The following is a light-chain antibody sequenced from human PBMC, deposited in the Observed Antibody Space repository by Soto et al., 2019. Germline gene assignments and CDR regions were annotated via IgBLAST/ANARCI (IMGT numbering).Light chain of an antibody. CDR3: QQSYTAVT. V-gene: IGKV1-39*01. Sequence: DIQMTQSPSSLSASVGDRVTITCRASQSISIYLNWYQQKPGKAPKLLIYAASSLQSGVPSRFRGSGSGTDFTLTISSLQPEDFATYYCQQSYTAVTFGQGTRLDMK. CDR2: AAS. CDR1: QSISIY. J-gene: IGKJ5*01.